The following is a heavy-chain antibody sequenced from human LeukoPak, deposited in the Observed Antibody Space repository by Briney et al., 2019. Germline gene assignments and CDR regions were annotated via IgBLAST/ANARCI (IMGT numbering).Heavy chain of an antibody. V-gene: IGHV1-2*02. CDR2: INPNSGGT. Sequence: ASVKASCKASGYTFTDYYMHWVRQAPGQGLEWMGWINPNSGGTNYAQKFQGRVTMTRDTSISTAYMELSRLRSDDTAVYYCARDVDSSGSTDYYMDVWGKGTTVTVSS. J-gene: IGHJ6*03. CDR1: GYTFTDYY. D-gene: IGHD6-19*01. CDR3: ARDVDSSGSTDYYMDV.